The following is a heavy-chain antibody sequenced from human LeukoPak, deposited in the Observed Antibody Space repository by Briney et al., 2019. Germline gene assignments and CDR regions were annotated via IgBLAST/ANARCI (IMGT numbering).Heavy chain of an antibody. CDR3: ARDPLDSSGYFVPFDY. J-gene: IGHJ4*02. V-gene: IGHV1-46*01. CDR1: GYKFTKFY. CDR2: INPRDISA. D-gene: IGHD3-22*01. Sequence: ASVKVSCKATGYKFTKFYMHWVRQAPGQGLEWMGLINPRDISASYAQKFQGRVTMTRDMSTNTVYMELSSLRSEDTAVYYCARDPLDSSGYFVPFDYWGQGTLVTVSS.